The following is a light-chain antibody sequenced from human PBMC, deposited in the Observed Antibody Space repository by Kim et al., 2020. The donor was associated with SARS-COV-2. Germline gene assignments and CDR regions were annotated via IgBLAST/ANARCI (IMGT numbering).Light chain of an antibody. CDR3: NSRDSSGNHLGV. CDR1: SLRGYY. Sequence: SSELTQDPAVSVALGQTVRITCQGDSLRGYYASWYQQKPGQAPVLVIYGKNNRPSGIPDRFSGSSSGNTASLTITGAQAEDEADYYCNSRDSSGNHLGVFGGGTQLTVL. V-gene: IGLV3-19*01. CDR2: GKN. J-gene: IGLJ3*02.